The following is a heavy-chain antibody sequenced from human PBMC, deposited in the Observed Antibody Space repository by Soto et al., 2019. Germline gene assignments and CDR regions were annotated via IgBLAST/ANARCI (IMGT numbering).Heavy chain of an antibody. V-gene: IGHV4-34*01. D-gene: IGHD6-13*01. CDR3: ARESAAAGTSYYYMDV. J-gene: IGHJ6*03. CDR1: GGSFSGYY. CDR2: INHSGST. Sequence: PSETLSLTCAVYGGSFSGYYGSWIRQPPGKGLEWIGEINHSGSTSYNPSLKSRVTISVDTSKNQFSLKLSSVTAADTAVYYCARESAAAGTSYYYMDVWGKGTTVTAP.